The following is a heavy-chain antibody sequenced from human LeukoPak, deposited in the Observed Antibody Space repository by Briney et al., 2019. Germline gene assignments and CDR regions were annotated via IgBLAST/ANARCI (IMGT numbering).Heavy chain of an antibody. CDR3: AREGRYPGY. V-gene: IGHV3-7*01. J-gene: IGHJ4*02. CDR1: GFTLSSYW. CDR2: IKQDGSEK. Sequence: GGSLRLSCAASGFTLSSYWMSWVRQAPGKGLEWVANIKQDGSEKYYVDSVKGRFTISRDNAKNSLYLQMNSLRAEDTAVYYCAREGRYPGYWGQGTLVTVSS. D-gene: IGHD1-26*01.